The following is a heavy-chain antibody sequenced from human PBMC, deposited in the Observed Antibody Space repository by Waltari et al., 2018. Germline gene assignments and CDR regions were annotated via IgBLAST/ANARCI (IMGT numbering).Heavy chain of an antibody. CDR3: VRGGGVLDY. D-gene: IGHD3-16*01. CDR2: RKPDGCEG. CDR1: GFSFRTFW. J-gene: IGHJ4*02. Sequence: EVQLVESGGGLVQPGGSLRLSCAASGFSFRTFWMSWARQAPGKGLGWLGNRKPDGCEGYYVDSVRGRFTISRDNAKNSLFLQMNGLGVEDTAVYYCVRGGGVLDYWGQGTLVTVSS. V-gene: IGHV3-7*01.